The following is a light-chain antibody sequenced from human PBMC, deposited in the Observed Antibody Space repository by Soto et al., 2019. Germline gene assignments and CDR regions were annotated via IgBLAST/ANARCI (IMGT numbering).Light chain of an antibody. Sequence: EIVMTQSPATLSLSPGERATLSCRASQKIVNHLVWYQQKPGQAPRRLIYLASTRAAGIPARFSGSGSGTEFTLTISSLQSEDSAVYWCQQYNDWPLTFGGGTKVEIK. J-gene: IGKJ4*01. CDR1: QKIVNH. V-gene: IGKV3D-15*01. CDR3: QQYNDWPLT. CDR2: LAS.